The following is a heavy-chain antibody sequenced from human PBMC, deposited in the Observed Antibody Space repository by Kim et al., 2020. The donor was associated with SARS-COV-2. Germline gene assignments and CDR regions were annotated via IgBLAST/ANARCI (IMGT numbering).Heavy chain of an antibody. CDR2: ISSSGSTI. CDR3: ARAGLLRYFDWLSPYFDY. CDR1: GFTFSSYE. J-gene: IGHJ4*02. D-gene: IGHD3-9*01. Sequence: GGSLRLSCAASGFTFSSYEMNWVRQAPGKGLEWVSYISSSGSTIYYADSVKGRFTISRDNAKNSLYLQMNSLRAEDTAVYYCARAGLLRYFDWLSPYFDYWGQGTLVTVSS. V-gene: IGHV3-48*03.